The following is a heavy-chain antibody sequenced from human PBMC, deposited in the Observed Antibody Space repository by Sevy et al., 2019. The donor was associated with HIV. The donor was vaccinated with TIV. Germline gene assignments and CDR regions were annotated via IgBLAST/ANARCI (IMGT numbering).Heavy chain of an antibody. J-gene: IGHJ6*02. CDR2: ISSYYGNT. CDR1: GYTFNTYG. CDR3: ARERTRWQQLVEYYLGMDV. Sequence: ASVKVSCKASGYTFNTYGISWVRQAPGQGLEWMGWISSYYGNTNFAQKFQGRVTMTTDTITNTAYMELTSLRSDDTAVYYCARERTRWQQLVEYYLGMDVWGQGTTVIVSS. V-gene: IGHV1-18*01. D-gene: IGHD6-13*01.